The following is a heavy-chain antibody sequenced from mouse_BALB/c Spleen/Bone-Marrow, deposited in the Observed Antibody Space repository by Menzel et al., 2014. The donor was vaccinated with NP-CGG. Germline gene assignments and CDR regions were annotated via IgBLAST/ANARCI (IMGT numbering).Heavy chain of an antibody. CDR3: AKDGYHGGYAMDY. CDR1: GFSLTSFG. Sequence: VQLQQSGPGLVAPSQSLSITCTVSGFSLTSFGISWFRQPPGKGLEWLGVIWADGSTNYHSALISRLSISKDNSKSXVFLKLNSLQTDDTATYYCAKDGYHGGYAMDYWGQVTSVTVSS. D-gene: IGHD2-3*01. V-gene: IGHV2-3*01. J-gene: IGHJ4*01. CDR2: IWADGST.